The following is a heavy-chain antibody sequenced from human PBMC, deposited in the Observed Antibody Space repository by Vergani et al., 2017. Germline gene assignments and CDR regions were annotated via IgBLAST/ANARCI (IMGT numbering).Heavy chain of an antibody. J-gene: IGHJ3*02. CDR2: ISGSGGST. D-gene: IGHD2-15*01. CDR3: AKAPYCSGGSCYSVPDAFDI. Sequence: EVQLLESGGGLVQPGGSLRLSCAASGFTFSSYAMSWVRQAPGKGVEWVSAISGSGGSTYYADSVKGRFTISRDNSKNTLYLQMNSLRAEDTAVYYCAKAPYCSGGSCYSVPDAFDIWGQGTMVTVSS. CDR1: GFTFSSYA. V-gene: IGHV3-23*01.